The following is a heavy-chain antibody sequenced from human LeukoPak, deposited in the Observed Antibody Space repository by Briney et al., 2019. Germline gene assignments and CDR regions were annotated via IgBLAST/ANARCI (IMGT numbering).Heavy chain of an antibody. V-gene: IGHV3-48*03. CDR2: ISDTGSTI. Sequence: PGGSLRLSCAASGFTFSSYELNWVRQAPGKGLEWVSYISDTGSTIYYADSVKGRFTSSRDNAKNSLYLQMNSLRADDTAVYYCARVSESYHDYWGQGTLVTVSS. CDR3: ARVSESYHDY. D-gene: IGHD1-26*01. CDR1: GFTFSSYE. J-gene: IGHJ4*02.